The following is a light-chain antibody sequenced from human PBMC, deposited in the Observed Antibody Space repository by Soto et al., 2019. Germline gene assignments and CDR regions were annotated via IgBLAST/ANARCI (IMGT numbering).Light chain of an antibody. Sequence: QSALTQPASVSGSPGQSIAISCIGTSSDVGAYNYVSWYQQHPGKAPKLVIYDVNNRPSGVSNRFSGSKSGNTASLTISGLQAEDEADYYCGSYTTSGSVVFGGGTNLTVL. V-gene: IGLV2-14*03. J-gene: IGLJ2*01. CDR2: DVN. CDR1: SSDVGAYNY. CDR3: GSYTTSGSVV.